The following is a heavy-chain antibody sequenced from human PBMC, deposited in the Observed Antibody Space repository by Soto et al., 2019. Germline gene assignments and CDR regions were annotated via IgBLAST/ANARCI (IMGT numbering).Heavy chain of an antibody. J-gene: IGHJ4*02. Sequence: SETLCLTCVVSGGSISNIDGWSWVRQPPGKGLEWIGEIYQSGTTDYNPSLKSRVTMSVDKSRNQLSLTLNSVTAADTAVYYCATEDSMNWTHDYWGQGTLVTVSS. V-gene: IGHV4-4*02. CDR3: ATEDSMNWTHDY. D-gene: IGHD1-1*01. CDR2: IYQSGTT. CDR1: GGSISNIDG.